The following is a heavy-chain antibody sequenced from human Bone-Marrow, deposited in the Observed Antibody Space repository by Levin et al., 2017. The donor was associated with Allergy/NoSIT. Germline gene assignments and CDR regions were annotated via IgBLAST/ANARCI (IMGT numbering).Heavy chain of an antibody. D-gene: IGHD2-2*01. Sequence: LSLTCAGSGFNLREYAVNWVRQAPGKGLEWVSAFSGSGGATYYADSVKGRFTISGDNSENTVYLQMDSLRAEDTAVYYCAKDRYCTSARCPVDYWGQGTLVTVSS. CDR1: GFNLREYA. CDR3: AKDRYCTSARCPVDY. J-gene: IGHJ4*02. CDR2: FSGSGGAT. V-gene: IGHV3-23*01.